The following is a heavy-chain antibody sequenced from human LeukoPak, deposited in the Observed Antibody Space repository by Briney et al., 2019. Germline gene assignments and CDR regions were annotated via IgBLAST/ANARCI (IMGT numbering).Heavy chain of an antibody. CDR2: INHSGST. Sequence: PSETLSLTCAVYGGSFSGYYWSWIRQPPGKGLEWIGEINHSGSTNYNPSLKSRVTISVDTSKNQFSLKLSSVTAADTAVYYCARGRAYCGGDCYGYYYYYMDAWGKGTTVTVSS. J-gene: IGHJ6*03. CDR1: GGSFSGYY. V-gene: IGHV4-34*01. D-gene: IGHD2-21*02. CDR3: ARGRAYCGGDCYGYYYYYMDA.